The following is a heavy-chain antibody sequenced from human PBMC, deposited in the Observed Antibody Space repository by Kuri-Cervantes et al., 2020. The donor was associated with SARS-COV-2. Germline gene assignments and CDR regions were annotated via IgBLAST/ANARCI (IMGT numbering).Heavy chain of an antibody. Sequence: LSLTCAASGFTFSSYGMHWVRQAPGKGLEWVAVISYDGSNKYYADSVKGRFTISRDNSKNTLYLQMNSLRAEDTAVYYCASDGPLIVGATLGFIDYWGQGTLVTVSS. CDR2: ISYDGSNK. V-gene: IGHV3-30*03. CDR1: GFTFSSYG. CDR3: ASDGPLIVGATLGFIDY. J-gene: IGHJ4*02. D-gene: IGHD1-26*01.